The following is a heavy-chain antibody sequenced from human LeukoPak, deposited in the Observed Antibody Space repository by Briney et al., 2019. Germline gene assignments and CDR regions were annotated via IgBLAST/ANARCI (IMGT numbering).Heavy chain of an antibody. V-gene: IGHV3-48*03. D-gene: IGHD4-17*01. CDR2: ISSSGSTI. CDR1: GFTFSSYE. J-gene: IGHJ6*02. CDR3: ARDREAYGVRRGMDV. Sequence: GGSLRLSCAASGFTFSSYEMNWVRQAPGKGLEWVSYISSSGSTIHYADSVKGRFTISRDNAKNSLYLQMNSLRAEDTAVYYCARDREAYGVRRGMDVWGQGTTVTVSS.